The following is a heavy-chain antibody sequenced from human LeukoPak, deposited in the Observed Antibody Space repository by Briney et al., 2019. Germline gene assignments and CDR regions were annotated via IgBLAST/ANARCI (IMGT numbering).Heavy chain of an antibody. J-gene: IGHJ4*02. V-gene: IGHV4-59*08. D-gene: IGHD5-24*01. CDR3: ARRRDGYNWDYFDY. CDR1: GGSISSYY. Sequence: SETLSLTCTVSGGSISSYYWSWIRQPPGKGLEWIGYIYYSGSTNYNPSLKSRVTISVDTSKNQFSLKLSSVTAADTAVYYCARRRDGYNWDYFDYWGQGTPVTVSS. CDR2: IYYSGST.